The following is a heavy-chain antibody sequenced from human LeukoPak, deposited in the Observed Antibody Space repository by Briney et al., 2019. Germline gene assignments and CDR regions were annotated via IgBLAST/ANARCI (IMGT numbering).Heavy chain of an antibody. D-gene: IGHD3-9*01. V-gene: IGHV4-39*01. Sequence: PSETLSLTCTVSGGSISSSSYYWGWIRQPPGKGLEWIGSIYYSGSTYYNPSLKSRVTISVDTSKNQFSLKLSSVTAADTAVYYCAXGGDYDILTGFFDYWGQGTLVTVSS. CDR3: AXGGDYDILTGFFDY. CDR2: IYYSGST. J-gene: IGHJ4*02. CDR1: GGSISSSSYY.